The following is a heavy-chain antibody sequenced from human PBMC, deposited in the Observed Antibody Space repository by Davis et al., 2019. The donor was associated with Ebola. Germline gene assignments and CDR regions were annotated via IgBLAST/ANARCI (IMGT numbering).Heavy chain of an antibody. J-gene: IGHJ6*02. Sequence: GESLKISCAASGFTFSSYDMHWVRQATGKGLEWVSAIGTAGDTYYPGSVKGRFTISRDNAKNSLYLQMNSLRAEDTALYYCAKEGSHVGGPVQYYYYGMDVWGQGTTVTVSS. CDR2: IGTAGDT. V-gene: IGHV3-13*01. CDR1: GFTFSSYD. CDR3: AKEGSHVGGPVQYYYYGMDV. D-gene: IGHD3-10*01.